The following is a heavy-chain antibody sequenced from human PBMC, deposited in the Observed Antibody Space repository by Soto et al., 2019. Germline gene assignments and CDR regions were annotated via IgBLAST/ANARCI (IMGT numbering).Heavy chain of an antibody. CDR1: GYTFTGYY. D-gene: IGHD2-2*01. Sequence: GASVKVSCKASGYTFTGYYMHWVRQAPGQGLEWMGWINPNSGGTNYAQKFQGRVTMTRDTSISTAYMELSRLRSDDTAVYYCATGYCSSTSCEIPIPLYYYYGMDVWGQGTTVTVSS. J-gene: IGHJ6*02. V-gene: IGHV1-2*02. CDR3: ATGYCSSTSCEIPIPLYYYYGMDV. CDR2: INPNSGGT.